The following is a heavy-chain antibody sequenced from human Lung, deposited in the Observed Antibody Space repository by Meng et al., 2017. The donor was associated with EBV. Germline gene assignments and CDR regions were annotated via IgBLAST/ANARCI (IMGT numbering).Heavy chain of an antibody. CDR2: IYFSGST. CDR1: GGSNSSTGYY. J-gene: IGHJ5*02. CDR3: ARVVAGRYNLFDP. V-gene: IGHV4-31*03. D-gene: IGHD6-6*01. Sequence: QVQQHGSGQGLVQPSQTPSLTCTGSGGSNSSTGYYWSWIRQHPGRGLEWIGYIYFSGSTYYNPSLKSRITISVDTSNNQFSLKLSSVTAADTAVYYCARVVAGRYNLFDPWGQGTLVTVSS.